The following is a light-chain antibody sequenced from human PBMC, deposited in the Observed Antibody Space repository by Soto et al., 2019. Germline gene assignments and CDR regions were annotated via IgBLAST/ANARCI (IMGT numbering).Light chain of an antibody. Sequence: DIHLTQSPSFLSASVGDRVTLTCRPSQAVPNNMAWYQQKPGKTPKLLIYEESTLHSGVPSRFSGSGAGTDFALTITSLQAEDFATYYCQQLRMYPSTFGGGTKVDIK. V-gene: IGKV1-9*01. CDR2: EES. CDR3: QQLRMYPST. J-gene: IGKJ4*01. CDR1: QAVPNN.